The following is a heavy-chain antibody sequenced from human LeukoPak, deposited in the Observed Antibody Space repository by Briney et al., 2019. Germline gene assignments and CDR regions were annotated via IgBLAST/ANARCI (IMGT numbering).Heavy chain of an antibody. Sequence: PSETLSVTCAVYGGSFSGDYWSWIRQPPGKGLEWIGEINHSGSTNYNPSLKSRVTISVDTSKNQFSLKLSSVTAADTAVYYCARGPSPGIAAAGTPLGYWGQGTLVTVSS. V-gene: IGHV4-34*01. D-gene: IGHD6-13*01. CDR3: ARGPSPGIAAAGTPLGY. CDR1: GGSFSGDY. J-gene: IGHJ4*02. CDR2: INHSGST.